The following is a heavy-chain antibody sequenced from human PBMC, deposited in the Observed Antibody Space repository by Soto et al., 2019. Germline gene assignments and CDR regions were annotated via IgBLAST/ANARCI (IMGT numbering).Heavy chain of an antibody. V-gene: IGHV1-8*01. CDR2: MNPNSGNT. D-gene: IGHD2-21*01. CDR3: ARSDGYNFNWLDS. J-gene: IGHJ5*01. CDR1: GYTSASYD. Sequence: QVQLEQSGAEVKTPGASVKVSCKASGYTSASYDINWVRQAPGQGLEWMAWMNPNSGNTNYAQKFQGRLTMTRDTAFSIAHRELTVLRNEETAVYYCARSDGYNFNWLDSWGQGTLVIVSP.